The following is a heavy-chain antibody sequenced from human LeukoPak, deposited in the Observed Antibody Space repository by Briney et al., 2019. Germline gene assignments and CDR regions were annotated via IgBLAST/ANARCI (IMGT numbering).Heavy chain of an antibody. CDR2: IYKSVNT. J-gene: IGHJ4*02. D-gene: IGHD1-26*01. Sequence: PSETLSLTCTVSGGPISNYYWHWIRQSPGKGLEWLGYIYKSVNTNYNPSLRGRLTISVDTSMKQFSLRLFSMTAADTAVYYCAREVWEQTKGGSVVDYWGQGTLVTVSS. CDR3: AREVWEQTKGGSVVDY. CDR1: GGPISNYY. V-gene: IGHV4-59*01.